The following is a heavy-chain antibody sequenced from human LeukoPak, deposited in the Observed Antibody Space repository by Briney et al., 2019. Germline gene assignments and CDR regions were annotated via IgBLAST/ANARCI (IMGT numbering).Heavy chain of an antibody. D-gene: IGHD4-17*01. Sequence: ASVKVSCKVSGYTLTELSMHWVRQAPGKGLEWMGGFDPEDGETIYAQKFQGRVTMTEDTSTDTAYVELSSLRSEDTAVYYCATLHGDYGYWFDPWGQGTLVTVSS. J-gene: IGHJ5*02. CDR3: ATLHGDYGYWFDP. CDR1: GYTLTELS. CDR2: FDPEDGET. V-gene: IGHV1-24*01.